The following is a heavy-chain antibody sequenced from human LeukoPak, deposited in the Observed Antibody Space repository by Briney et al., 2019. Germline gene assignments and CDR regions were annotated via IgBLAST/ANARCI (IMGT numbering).Heavy chain of an antibody. CDR1: GGSISSYY. Sequence: SETPSLTCTVSGGSISSYYWSWIRQPPGKGLEWIGYIYYSGSTNYNPSLKSRVTISVDTSKNQFSLKLSSVTAADTAVYYCARAISGPVAYDYWGQGTLVTVSS. CDR3: ARAISGPVAYDY. D-gene: IGHD6-19*01. J-gene: IGHJ4*02. CDR2: IYYSGST. V-gene: IGHV4-59*01.